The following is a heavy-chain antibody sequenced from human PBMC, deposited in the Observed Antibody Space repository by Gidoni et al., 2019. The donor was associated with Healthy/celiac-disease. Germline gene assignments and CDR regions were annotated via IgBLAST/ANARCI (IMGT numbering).Heavy chain of an antibody. CDR1: GGSIRSSSYY. J-gene: IGHJ4*02. V-gene: IGHV4-39*01. Sequence: QLQLQESGPGLVQPSATLSLPCTVSGGSIRSSSYYWGWIRQPPGKGLEWIGSIYYSGSTYYNPSLKSRVTISVDTSKNQFSLKLSAVTAADTAVYYCASWGYCSGGSCYKEFFDYWGQGTLVTVSS. CDR3: ASWGYCSGGSCYKEFFDY. CDR2: IYYSGST. D-gene: IGHD2-15*01.